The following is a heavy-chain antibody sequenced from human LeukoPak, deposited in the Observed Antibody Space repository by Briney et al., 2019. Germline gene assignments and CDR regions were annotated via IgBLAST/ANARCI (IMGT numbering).Heavy chain of an antibody. Sequence: GGSLRLSCAASGFTFSSYSMNWVRQAPGKGLEWVSSISSSSSYIYYADSVKGRFTISRDNSKNTLYLQMNSLRAEDTAVYYCAKDGRRFLEWLLPDYYYGMDVWGQGTTVTVSS. J-gene: IGHJ6*02. V-gene: IGHV3-21*04. CDR3: AKDGRRFLEWLLPDYYYGMDV. CDR2: ISSSSSYI. CDR1: GFTFSSYS. D-gene: IGHD3-3*01.